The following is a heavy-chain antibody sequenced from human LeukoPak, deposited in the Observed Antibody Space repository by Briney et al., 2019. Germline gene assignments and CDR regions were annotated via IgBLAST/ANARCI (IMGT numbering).Heavy chain of an antibody. CDR1: GYTFTSYY. V-gene: IGHV1-46*01. Sequence: ASVKVSCKASGYTFTSYYMHWVRQAPGQRLEWMGIINPSGGSTSYAQKFQGRVTMTRDASTSTVYMELSSLRSEDTAVYYCARDFGIFIVGATNAFDIWGQGTMVTVSS. D-gene: IGHD1-26*01. CDR3: ARDFGIFIVGATNAFDI. CDR2: INPSGGST. J-gene: IGHJ3*02.